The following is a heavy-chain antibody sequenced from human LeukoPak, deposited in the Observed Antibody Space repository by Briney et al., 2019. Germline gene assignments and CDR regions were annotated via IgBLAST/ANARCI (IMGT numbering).Heavy chain of an antibody. Sequence: GASVKVSCKASGYTFTGYYMHWVRQAPGQGLEWMGWINPNSGGTNYAQKFQGRVTMTRDTSISTAYMELSRLRSDDTAVYYCARVRSKGYPVVVPAAQDEYYFDYWGQGTLVTVSS. CDR1: GYTFTGYY. J-gene: IGHJ4*02. CDR3: ARVRSKGYPVVVPAAQDEYYFDY. V-gene: IGHV1-2*02. D-gene: IGHD2-2*01. CDR2: INPNSGGT.